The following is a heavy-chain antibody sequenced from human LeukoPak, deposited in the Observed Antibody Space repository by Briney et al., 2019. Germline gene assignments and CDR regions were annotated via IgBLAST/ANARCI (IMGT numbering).Heavy chain of an antibody. Sequence: GSLRLSCAASGFTFSSYAMSWVRQAPGKGLEWVSAISGSGGSTYYADSVKGRFTISRDNSKNTLYLQMNSLRAEDTAVYYCAKKDCSSTSCYRDWFDPWGQGTLVTVSS. CDR2: ISGSGGST. J-gene: IGHJ5*02. V-gene: IGHV3-23*01. CDR1: GFTFSSYA. D-gene: IGHD2-2*01. CDR3: AKKDCSSTSCYRDWFDP.